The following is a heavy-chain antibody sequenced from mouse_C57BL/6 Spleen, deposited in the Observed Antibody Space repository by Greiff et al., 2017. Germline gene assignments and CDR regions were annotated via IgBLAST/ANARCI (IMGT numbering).Heavy chain of an antibody. D-gene: IGHD2-4*01. Sequence: QVLLQQSGAELVMPGASVTLSCKASGYTFTSYWMHWVKQRPGQGLVWIGEIAPSDSYTNYNQKFKGQSTLTVDKSSSTAYMQLSSLTSEDSAVYYCARVIRGAFAYWGQGTLVTVSA. J-gene: IGHJ3*01. V-gene: IGHV1-69*01. CDR2: IAPSDSYT. CDR1: GYTFTSYW. CDR3: ARVIRGAFAY.